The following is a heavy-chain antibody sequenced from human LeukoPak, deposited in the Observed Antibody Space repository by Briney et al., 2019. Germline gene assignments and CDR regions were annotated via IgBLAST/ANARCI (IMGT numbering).Heavy chain of an antibody. Sequence: SVKVSCKASGFTFTSSAMQWVRQARGQRLERIGWIVVGSGNTNYAQKFQERVTITRDMSTSTAYMELSSLRSEDTAVYYCAAFSYYGDYNFDYWGQGTLVTVSS. CDR2: IVVGSGNT. J-gene: IGHJ4*02. V-gene: IGHV1-58*02. CDR3: AAFSYYGDYNFDY. CDR1: GFTFTSSA. D-gene: IGHD4-17*01.